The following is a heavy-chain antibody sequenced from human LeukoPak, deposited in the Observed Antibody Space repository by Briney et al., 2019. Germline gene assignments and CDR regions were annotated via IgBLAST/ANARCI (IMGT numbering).Heavy chain of an antibody. J-gene: IGHJ4*02. CDR1: GGSISSSY. D-gene: IGHD3-16*01. Sequence: PSETLSLTCSVSGGSISSSYWSWIRQTPGKGLEWIGYICYRGTTNYNPSLKSRVTISVDTSKNQFSLKLSSVTAADTAVYYCARGRGLRLFDYWGQGTLVTVSS. CDR2: ICYRGTT. V-gene: IGHV4-59*12. CDR3: ARGRGLRLFDY.